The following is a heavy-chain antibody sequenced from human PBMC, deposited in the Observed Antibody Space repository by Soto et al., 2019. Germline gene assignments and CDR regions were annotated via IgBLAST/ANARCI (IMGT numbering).Heavy chain of an antibody. V-gene: IGHV4-34*01. CDR3: ARSDYGGVVNWFDP. CDR1: GGSFSGYY. D-gene: IGHD4-17*01. Sequence: SETLSLTCAVYGGSFSGYYWSWIRQPPGKGLEWIGEINHSGSTNYNPSLKSRVTISVDTSKNQFSLKLSSVTAADTAVYYCARSDYGGVVNWFDPWGQGTLVTVSS. J-gene: IGHJ5*02. CDR2: INHSGST.